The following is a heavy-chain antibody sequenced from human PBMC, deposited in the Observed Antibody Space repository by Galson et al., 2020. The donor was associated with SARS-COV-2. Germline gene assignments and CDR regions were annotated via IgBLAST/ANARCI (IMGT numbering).Heavy chain of an antibody. Sequence: GGSLRLSCAASGFTFTNAWMNWVRQAPGKGLEWVGRIKSKTDEGTADCAAPVKGRFTISRDDSKNTLYLQMNSLKTEDTAVYYCTTDSRSWSFDYCGHGTLVTVSS. CDR2: IKSKTDEGTA. D-gene: IGHD6-13*01. J-gene: IGHJ4*01. CDR3: TTDSRSWSFDY. CDR1: GFTFTNAW. V-gene: IGHV3-15*07.